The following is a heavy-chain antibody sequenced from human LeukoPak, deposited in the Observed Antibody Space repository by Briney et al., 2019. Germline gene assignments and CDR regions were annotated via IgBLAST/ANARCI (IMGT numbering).Heavy chain of an antibody. Sequence: GASVKVSCKVSGYTLTELSMHWVRQAPGKGLEGMGGFDPEDGETIYAQKFQGRVTMTEDTSTDTAYMELSSLRSEDTAVYYCALITMVRGVMSYYYGMDVWGQGTPITVSS. CDR3: ALITMVRGVMSYYYGMDV. CDR1: GYTLTELS. D-gene: IGHD3-10*01. J-gene: IGHJ6*02. V-gene: IGHV1-24*01. CDR2: FDPEDGET.